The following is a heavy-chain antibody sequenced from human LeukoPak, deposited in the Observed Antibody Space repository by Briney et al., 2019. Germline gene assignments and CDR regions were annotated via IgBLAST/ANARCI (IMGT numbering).Heavy chain of an antibody. V-gene: IGHV4-59*01. CDR2: IYDSGST. CDR1: GGSISSYY. J-gene: IGHJ3*02. Sequence: SETLSLTCTVSGGSISSYYWSWIRQPPGKGLEWIGYIYDSGSTNYNPSLKSRVTISVDTSKNQFSLKVSSVTAADTAVYYCASLTTADAFDIWGQGAMVTVSS. D-gene: IGHD3-22*01. CDR3: ASLTTADAFDI.